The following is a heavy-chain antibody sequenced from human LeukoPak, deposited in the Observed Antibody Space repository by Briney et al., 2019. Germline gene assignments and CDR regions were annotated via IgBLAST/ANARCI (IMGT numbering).Heavy chain of an antibody. J-gene: IGHJ6*03. D-gene: IGHD2-15*01. CDR1: GITFSSYG. V-gene: IGHV3-23*01. CDR3: AKNGDRGAYCTGGTCYPYFYYYMDV. CDR2: ISSTGGTT. Sequence: GGSLRLSCAASGITFSSYGMSWVRQAPGKGLEWVSSISSTGGTTYYADSVRGRFTISRDNSKNTLYLQMNSLRAEDTAIYYCAKNGDRGAYCTGGTCYPYFYYYMDVWGKGTTVTI.